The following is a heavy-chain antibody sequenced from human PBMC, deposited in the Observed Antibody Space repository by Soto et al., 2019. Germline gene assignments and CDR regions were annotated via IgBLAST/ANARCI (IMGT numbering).Heavy chain of an antibody. CDR2: ISFDGTDK. Sequence: QVQLVESGGGVVQPGRSLRLSCAASGFTFSSYGIHWVRQAPGKGLEWVAVISFDGTDKYYADSVKGRFTISGDNSKNSLYLQMNSLRTEDTAVYYCAKGIPHMAVWGQGTTVTVSS. CDR3: AKGIPHMAV. V-gene: IGHV3-30*18. D-gene: IGHD2-21*01. CDR1: GFTFSSYG. J-gene: IGHJ6*02.